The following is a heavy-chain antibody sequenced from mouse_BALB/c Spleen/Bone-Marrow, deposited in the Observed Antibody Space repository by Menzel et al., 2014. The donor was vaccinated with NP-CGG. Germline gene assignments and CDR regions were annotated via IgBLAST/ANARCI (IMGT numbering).Heavy chain of an antibody. CDR3: ARGPY. Sequence: VQLQQSGAELVRPGALVKLSCKASGFNIKDYYMHWVKQRPEQGLEWIGWIDPENGNTIYDPKFQGKASITADTSSNTAYQQLSSLTSGDTAVYYCARGPYWGQGTTLTVSS. CDR1: GFNIKDYY. J-gene: IGHJ2*01. CDR2: IDPENGNT. V-gene: IGHV14-1*02.